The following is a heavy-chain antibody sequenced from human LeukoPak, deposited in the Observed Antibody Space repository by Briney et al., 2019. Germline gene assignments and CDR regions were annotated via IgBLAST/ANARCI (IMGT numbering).Heavy chain of an antibody. Sequence: SETLSLTCTVSGGSISSGGYYWSWIRQHPGKGLEWIGNIYYSGSTYYNPSLKSRVTISVDTSKNQFSLRLSSVTAADTAVYYCAKDVGSSWSYYFDYWGQGTLVTVSS. V-gene: IGHV4-31*03. CDR3: AKDVGSSWSYYFDY. CDR2: IYYSGST. CDR1: GGSISSGGYY. J-gene: IGHJ4*02. D-gene: IGHD6-13*01.